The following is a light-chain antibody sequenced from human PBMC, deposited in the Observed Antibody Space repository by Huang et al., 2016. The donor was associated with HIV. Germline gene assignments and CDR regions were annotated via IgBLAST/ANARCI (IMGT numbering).Light chain of an antibody. CDR1: QSVGGY. Sequence: EIVLTQSPATLSLSPGERVTLSCRASQSVGGYLAWYQQKPGQAPRLLIYDTSTRATGIPARFSGSGSETDFTLTISSLEPEDFAVYYCQQPGSFGQGTKVDIK. CDR2: DTS. J-gene: IGKJ2*01. CDR3: QQPGS. V-gene: IGKV3-11*01.